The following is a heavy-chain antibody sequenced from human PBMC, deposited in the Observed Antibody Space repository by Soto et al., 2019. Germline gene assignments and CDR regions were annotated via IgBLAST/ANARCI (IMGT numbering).Heavy chain of an antibody. CDR2: IYHSGST. J-gene: IGHJ4*02. Sequence: SETLSLTCAVSGGSISSSNWWSWVRQPPGKGLEWIGEIYHSGSTNYNPSLKSRVTISVDKSKNQFSLKLSSVTAEDTAVYYCAKSSSGWNTWIDYWGQGTLVTVSS. CDR1: GGSISSSNW. CDR3: AKSSSGWNTWIDY. D-gene: IGHD6-19*01. V-gene: IGHV4-4*02.